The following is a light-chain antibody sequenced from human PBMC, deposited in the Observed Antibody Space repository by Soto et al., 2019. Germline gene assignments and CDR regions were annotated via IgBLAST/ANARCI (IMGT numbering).Light chain of an antibody. J-gene: IGKJ3*01. CDR3: QQYGSSSFT. V-gene: IGKV3-20*01. Sequence: EIVLTQSPGTLSLSPGERATLSCRASQSVSSSYLAWYQQKPGQAPRLLIYGASSRATGIPDRFSGSGSGTDFTLTISRLEPEDVAVYYCQQYGSSSFTLGPGTKVDIK. CDR1: QSVSSSY. CDR2: GAS.